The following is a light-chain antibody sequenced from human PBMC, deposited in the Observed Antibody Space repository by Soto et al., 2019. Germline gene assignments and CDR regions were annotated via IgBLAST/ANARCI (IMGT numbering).Light chain of an antibody. CDR2: EVS. J-gene: IGLJ2*01. CDR3: SSYTSSSTVV. Sequence: QSALTQPASVSGSPGQSITISCTGTSSDVGGYNYVSWYQQHPGKAPKLMIYEVSYWPSGVSNRFSGSKSGNTASLTISGLQAEDEADYYCSSYTSSSTVVFGGGTKLTVL. CDR1: SSDVGGYNY. V-gene: IGLV2-14*01.